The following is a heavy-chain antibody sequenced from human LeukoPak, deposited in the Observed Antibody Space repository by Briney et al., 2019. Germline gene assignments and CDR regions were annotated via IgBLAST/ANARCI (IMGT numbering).Heavy chain of an antibody. Sequence: GGSLRLSCAASAFTFSSYGMHWVRQAPGKGLQWVAFIRYDGSSKYYADSVKGRFTISRDNSKNTLYLQMNSLRAEDTAVYYCAKDYFSSSWGYYYYMDVWGKGTTVTISS. CDR3: AKDYFSSSWGYYYYMDV. CDR2: IRYDGSSK. V-gene: IGHV3-30*02. CDR1: AFTFSSYG. J-gene: IGHJ6*03. D-gene: IGHD6-13*01.